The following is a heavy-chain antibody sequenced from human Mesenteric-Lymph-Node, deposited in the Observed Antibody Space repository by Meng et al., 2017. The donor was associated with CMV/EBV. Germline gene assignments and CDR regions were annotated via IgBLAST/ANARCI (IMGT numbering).Heavy chain of an antibody. D-gene: IGHD1-1*01. Sequence: SETLSLTCTVSAGSISSYYWSWIRQPPGMGLEWIGYIYYSGSTNYNPSLKSRVTISVDTSKNQFSLKLTSVTAADTAVYYCARAGTTGTTVDYWGQGTLVTVSS. V-gene: IGHV4-59*01. CDR3: ARAGTTGTTVDY. CDR1: AGSISSYY. J-gene: IGHJ4*02. CDR2: IYYSGST.